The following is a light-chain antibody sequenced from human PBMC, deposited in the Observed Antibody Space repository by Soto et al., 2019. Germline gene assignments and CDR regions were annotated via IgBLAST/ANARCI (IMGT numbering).Light chain of an antibody. CDR3: SSFTTSSTVL. V-gene: IGLV2-14*01. CDR2: GVS. CDR1: TSDIGAYNY. J-gene: IGLJ2*01. Sequence: QSVLTHPASVSGSPGQSITISCTGTTSDIGAYNYVSWYQQHPGKAPKLMIYGVSDRPSGVSNRFSGSKSANTASLTISGLQAEDEAEYYCSSFTTSSTVLFGGGTKLTVL.